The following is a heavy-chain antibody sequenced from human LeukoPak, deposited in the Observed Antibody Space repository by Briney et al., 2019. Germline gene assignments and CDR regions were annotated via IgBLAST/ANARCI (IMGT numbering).Heavy chain of an antibody. CDR1: GGSISSYY. CDR2: IYYSGST. Sequence: PSETLSLTCTVSGGSISSYYWSWIRQPPGKGLEWIGYIYYSGSTNYNPSLKSRVTISVDTSKNQFSLKLSSVTAADTAVYYCARDLEATYYYDSSGYYYSGLGIWGRGTMVTVSS. D-gene: IGHD3-22*01. J-gene: IGHJ3*02. CDR3: ARDLEATYYYDSSGYYYSGLGI. V-gene: IGHV4-59*01.